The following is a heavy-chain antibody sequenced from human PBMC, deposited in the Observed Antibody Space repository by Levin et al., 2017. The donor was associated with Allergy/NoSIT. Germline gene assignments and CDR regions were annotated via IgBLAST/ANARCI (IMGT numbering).Heavy chain of an antibody. D-gene: IGHD3-22*01. V-gene: IGHV3-23*01. CDR3: AKGRYYDSSGYQDY. CDR1: GFTFSSYA. Sequence: PGGSLRLSCAASGFTFSSYAMSWVRQAPGKGLEWVSAISGSGGSTYYADSVKGRFTISRDNSKNTLYLQMNSLRAEDTAVYYCAKGRYYDSSGYQDYWGQGTLVTVSS. CDR2: ISGSGGST. J-gene: IGHJ4*02.